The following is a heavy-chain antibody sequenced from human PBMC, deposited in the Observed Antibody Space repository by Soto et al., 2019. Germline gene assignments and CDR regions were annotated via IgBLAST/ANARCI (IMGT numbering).Heavy chain of an antibody. CDR2: IYYSGST. CDR1: GGSISSSSYY. D-gene: IGHD3-10*01. Sequence: QLQLQESGPGLVKPSETLSLTCTVSGGSISSSSYYWGWIRQPPGKGLEWIGSIYYSGSTYYNPSINSRDTISGDTTKNQFTLKLSLLIAADTAVYYGATYIWFGKARGINDAFDIWGQGTMVTVSS. CDR3: ATYIWFGKARGINDAFDI. V-gene: IGHV4-39*01. J-gene: IGHJ3*02.